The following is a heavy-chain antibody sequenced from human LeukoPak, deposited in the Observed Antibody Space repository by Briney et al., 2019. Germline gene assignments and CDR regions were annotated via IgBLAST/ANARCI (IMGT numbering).Heavy chain of an antibody. J-gene: IGHJ6*02. CDR3: ARHGKGCNGPSCYRLHYYYSMDV. D-gene: IGHD2-2*01. CDR1: DGSIGSSSYY. Sequence: PSETLSLTCTVSDGSIGSSSYYWGWIRQPPGQGLEWIGSIYYSGSTFYNPSLKSRVTISVDTSNNQFSLRLSSVTAADTAVYFCARHGKGCNGPSCYRLHYYYSMDVWGQGTTVTVSS. CDR2: IYYSGST. V-gene: IGHV4-39*01.